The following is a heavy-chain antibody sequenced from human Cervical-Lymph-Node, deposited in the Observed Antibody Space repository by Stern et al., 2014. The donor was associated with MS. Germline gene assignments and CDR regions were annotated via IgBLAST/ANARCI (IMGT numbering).Heavy chain of an antibody. V-gene: IGHV2-5*02. CDR2: FYWDDDK. CDR1: GFSLHTSGVS. D-gene: IGHD3-10*01. J-gene: IGHJ5*02. Sequence: QVTLKESGPTVVQPTHTLTLTCSFSGFSLHTSGVSVGWIRQPPGKALEWLALFYWDDDKRYSPSLKTRLTITKDTSKNQVVLTMTNVDPLDTGTYYCAHRRGVFGFYPWGQGTLVTVSS. CDR3: AHRRGVFGFYP.